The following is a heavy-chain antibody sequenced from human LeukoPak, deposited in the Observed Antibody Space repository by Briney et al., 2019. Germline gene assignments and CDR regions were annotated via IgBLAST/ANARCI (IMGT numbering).Heavy chain of an antibody. CDR2: IWYDGSNK. D-gene: IGHD3-22*01. CDR1: GFTFSSYG. CDR3: ARGPQGYYDSSGTFDY. V-gene: IGHV3-33*01. Sequence: GGSLRLSCAASGFTFSSYGMHWVRQAPGKGLEWVAVIWYDGSNKYYADSVKGRFTISRDNSKNTLYLQMNSLRAEDTAVYYCARGPQGYYDSSGTFDYWGQGTLVTVSS. J-gene: IGHJ4*02.